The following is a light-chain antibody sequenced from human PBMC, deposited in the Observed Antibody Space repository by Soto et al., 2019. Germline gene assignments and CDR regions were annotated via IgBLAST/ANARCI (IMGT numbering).Light chain of an antibody. CDR1: QIVGTY. J-gene: IGKJ3*01. Sequence: EIVLTQSPANLSLSPGERATLSCRASQIVGTYLAWYQQKPGQAPRLIIYDAYNRATGIPGRFSGSWSGTDVTLTNSSLAFEYFAVYSCQQRSKWLFGPWTKVDIK. V-gene: IGKV3-11*01. CDR2: DAY. CDR3: QQRSKWL.